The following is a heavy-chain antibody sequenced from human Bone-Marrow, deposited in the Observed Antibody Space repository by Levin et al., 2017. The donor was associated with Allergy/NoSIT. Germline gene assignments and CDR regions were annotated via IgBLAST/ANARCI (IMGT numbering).Heavy chain of an antibody. Sequence: SVKVSCKASGGTFSSYTISWVRQAPGQGLEWMGRIIPILGIANYAQKFQGRVTITADKSTSTAYMELSSLRSEDTAVYYCAAYYGDYHRYYYYGMDVWGQGTTVTVSS. CDR2: IIPILGIA. CDR3: AAYYGDYHRYYYYGMDV. CDR1: GGTFSSYT. J-gene: IGHJ6*02. D-gene: IGHD4-17*01. V-gene: IGHV1-69*02.